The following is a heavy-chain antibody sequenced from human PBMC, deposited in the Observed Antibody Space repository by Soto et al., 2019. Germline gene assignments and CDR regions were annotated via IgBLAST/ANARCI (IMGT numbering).Heavy chain of an antibody. J-gene: IGHJ6*02. CDR2: IWSDGSTK. CDR1: GFTFSRYG. D-gene: IGHD3-9*01. Sequence: QVQLVESGGGVVQPGRSLRLSCAASGFTFSRYGMHWVRQAPGKGLEWVAVIWSDGSTKYYADSVKGRFTISRDNSKNTLYLQMNSLRAEDTAVYYCARDRPQVLRYFAWPGYYYYGIDVWGQGTTVTVSS. V-gene: IGHV3-33*01. CDR3: ARDRPQVLRYFAWPGYYYYGIDV.